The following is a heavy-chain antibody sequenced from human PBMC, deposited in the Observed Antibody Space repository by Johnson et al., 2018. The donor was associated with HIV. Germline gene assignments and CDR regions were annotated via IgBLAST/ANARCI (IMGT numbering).Heavy chain of an antibody. J-gene: IGHJ3*02. CDR2: ISYDGSNK. Sequence: QVQLVESGGGLIQPGGSLRLSCAASGFTVSSNYMSWVRQAPGKGLEWVAVISYDGSNKYYADSVKGRFTISRDNSKNTLYLQMNSLRAEDTAVYYCAKVSSWYFLRAFDIWGQGTMVTVSS. V-gene: IGHV3-30*18. D-gene: IGHD6-13*01. CDR1: GFTVSSNY. CDR3: AKVSSWYFLRAFDI.